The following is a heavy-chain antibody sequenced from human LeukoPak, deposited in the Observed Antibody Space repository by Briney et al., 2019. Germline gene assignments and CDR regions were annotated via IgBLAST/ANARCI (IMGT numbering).Heavy chain of an antibody. Sequence: GGSLRLSCAASGFTFSDAWMSWVRQAPGKGLEWVGRINSKTDGGTTDYAAPVKGRFTISRDDSKNTVYLQMNSLKTEDTAVYYCTTSIDYYGSGSYLSRFDPWGQGTLVAVSS. J-gene: IGHJ5*02. CDR3: TTSIDYYGSGSYLSRFDP. CDR1: GFTFSDAW. CDR2: INSKTDGGTT. D-gene: IGHD3-10*01. V-gene: IGHV3-15*01.